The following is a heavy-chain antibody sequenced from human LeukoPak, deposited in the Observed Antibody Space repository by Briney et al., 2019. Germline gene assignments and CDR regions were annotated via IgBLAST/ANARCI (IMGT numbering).Heavy chain of an antibody. D-gene: IGHD2-15*01. CDR1: GFTFSNAW. Sequence: GGSLRLSCAASGFTFSNAWMSWVPQAPGKGWEWVGRIKSKTDGGTTDYAAPVKGRFTISRDDSKNTLYLQMNSLKTEETAVDYRTTDIRGYCSGGSCHFDYWGQGTVVTVSS. V-gene: IGHV3-15*01. CDR2: IKSKTDGGTT. J-gene: IGHJ4*02. CDR3: TTDIRGYCSGGSCHFDY.